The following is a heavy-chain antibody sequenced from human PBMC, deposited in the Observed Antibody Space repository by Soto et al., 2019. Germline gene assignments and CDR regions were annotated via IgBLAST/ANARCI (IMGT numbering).Heavy chain of an antibody. D-gene: IGHD3-22*01. V-gene: IGHV3-64D*06. CDR3: VKGEYYYDSSGYYPFDY. CDR1: GFTFSSYA. J-gene: IGHJ4*02. Sequence: LRLSCSASGFTFSSYAMHWVRQAPGKGLEYVSSNSTNGGSTHYADSVKGRFTISRDNSKNTQYLQMSSLRADDTAVYYCVKGEYYYDSSGYYPFDYWGPGTPVTVS. CDR2: NSTNGGST.